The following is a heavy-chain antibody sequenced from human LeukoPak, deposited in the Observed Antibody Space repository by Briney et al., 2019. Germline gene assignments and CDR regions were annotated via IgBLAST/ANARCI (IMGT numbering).Heavy chain of an antibody. Sequence: PSETLSLTCTVSGGSISSYYWSWIQQPPGKGLEWIGYIYYSGSTNYNPSLKSRVTISVDTSKNQFSLKLSSVTAADTAVYYCARGSGYSYGSYYYGMDVWGQGTTVTVSS. V-gene: IGHV4-59*01. CDR2: IYYSGST. D-gene: IGHD5-18*01. J-gene: IGHJ6*02. CDR1: GGSISSYY. CDR3: ARGSGYSYGSYYYGMDV.